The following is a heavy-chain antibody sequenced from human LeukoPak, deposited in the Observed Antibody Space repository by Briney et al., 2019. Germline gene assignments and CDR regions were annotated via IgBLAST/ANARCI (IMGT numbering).Heavy chain of an antibody. D-gene: IGHD3-22*01. CDR1: GGSINIYY. CDR2: MHSSGST. V-gene: IGHV4-4*07. J-gene: IGHJ4*02. Sequence: SETLSLTCTVSGGSINIYYWNWIRQPAGKGLEWIGRMHSSGSTNYNPSFKSLVTMSVDTSNNQFSLKLRSVTAADTAMYFCARGYYDSTGYYYPSFDYWGQGTLVTVSS. CDR3: ARGYYDSTGYYYPSFDY.